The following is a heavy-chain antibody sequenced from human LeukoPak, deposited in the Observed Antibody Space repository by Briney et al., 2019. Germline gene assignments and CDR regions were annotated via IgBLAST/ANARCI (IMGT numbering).Heavy chain of an antibody. V-gene: IGHV3-30-3*01. D-gene: IGHD2/OR15-2a*01. CDR3: VRERQDNIVQSGAFDS. CDR1: GFTFRNYF. CDR2: IASDGSQT. J-gene: IGHJ3*02. Sequence: GGSLRLSCAASGFTFRNYFMHWVRQAPGEGLEWVAVIASDGSQTFYVESVEGRFTISRDNSNKTLYLQMNSLRAEDTAVYFCVRERQDNIVQSGAFDSWGQGTTVTVSA.